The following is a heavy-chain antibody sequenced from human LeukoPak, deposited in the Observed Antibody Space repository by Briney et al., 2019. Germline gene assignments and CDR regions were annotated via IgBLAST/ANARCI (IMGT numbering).Heavy chain of an antibody. CDR3: ARTKSKKRPLYCSGGSCYSGPYYFDY. J-gene: IGHJ4*02. CDR1: GDSVSSNSAA. CDR2: TYYRSKWYN. Sequence: SQTLSLTCAISGDSVSSNSAAWNWIRQSPSRGLEWLGRTYYRSKWYNDYAVSVKSRITINPDTSKNQFSLQLNSVTAADTAVYYCARTKSKKRPLYCSGGSCYSGPYYFDYWGQGTLVTVSS. V-gene: IGHV6-1*01. D-gene: IGHD2-15*01.